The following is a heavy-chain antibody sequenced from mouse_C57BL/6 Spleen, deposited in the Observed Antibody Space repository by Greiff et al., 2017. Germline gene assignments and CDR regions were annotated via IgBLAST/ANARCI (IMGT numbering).Heavy chain of an antibody. CDR3: AYYDYDGRRLAY. CDR2: INPNNGGT. J-gene: IGHJ3*01. CDR1: GYTFTDYY. V-gene: IGHV1-26*01. D-gene: IGHD2-4*01. Sequence: EVQLQQSGPELVKPGASVKISCKASGYTFTDYYMNWVKQSHGKSLEWIGDINPNNGGTSYNQKFKGKATLTVDKSSSTAYMELRSLTSEDSAVYYCAYYDYDGRRLAYWGQGTLVTVSA.